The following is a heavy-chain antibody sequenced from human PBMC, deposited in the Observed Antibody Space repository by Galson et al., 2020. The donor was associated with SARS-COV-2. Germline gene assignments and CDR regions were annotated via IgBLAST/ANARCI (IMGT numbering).Heavy chain of an antibody. CDR1: GFTFTSST. CDR2: ISSSGVRT. V-gene: IGHV3-23*01. Sequence: GKTLTIPCSASGFTFTSSTITCVRQAPVNGLEYVSAISSSGVRTYYADSVRGRFTISRDYSKNTLYLQINRLRAEDTAIYYCAKDKGNDYGDQIDYWGQGTLVTVSS. CDR3: AKDKGNDYGDQIDY. D-gene: IGHD4-17*01. J-gene: IGHJ4*02.